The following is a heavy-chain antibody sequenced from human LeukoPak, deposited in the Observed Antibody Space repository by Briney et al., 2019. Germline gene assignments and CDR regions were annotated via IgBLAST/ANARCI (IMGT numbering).Heavy chain of an antibody. CDR1: GFTFSSYS. J-gene: IGHJ6*03. D-gene: IGHD1-1*01. Sequence: KSGGSLRLSCAASGFTFSSYSMNWVRQAPGKGLEWVSSIISSSGYIYYADSVKGRFTISRDNAKNSLYLQMNSLRGEDTAVYFCARDPQVQRLAGYIYYMDVWGKGTTVTVSS. CDR3: ARDPQVQRLAGYIYYMDV. V-gene: IGHV3-21*01. CDR2: IISSSGYI.